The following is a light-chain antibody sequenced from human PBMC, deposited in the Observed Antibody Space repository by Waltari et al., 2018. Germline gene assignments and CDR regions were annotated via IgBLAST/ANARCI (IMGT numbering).Light chain of an antibody. J-gene: IGKJ1*01. CDR3: QNHERLPAT. CDR2: GAS. Sequence: EVVLTQSPDTLSLSPGERATLFCRASQSISRSLVWYQQRPGQAPRLLIYGASIRAAGIPDRFSGSGSGTDFTLSISRLEPEDFAVYYCQNHERLPATFGQGTRVEIK. V-gene: IGKV3-20*01. CDR1: QSISRS.